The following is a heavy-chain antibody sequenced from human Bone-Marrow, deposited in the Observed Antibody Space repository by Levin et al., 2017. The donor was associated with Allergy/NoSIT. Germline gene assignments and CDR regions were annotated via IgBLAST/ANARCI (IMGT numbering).Heavy chain of an antibody. V-gene: IGHV1-18*01. CDR2: ISAYNGNR. CDR3: ARHYSGGFDY. CDR1: GYRFSTFD. J-gene: IGHJ4*02. Sequence: ASVKVSCTTSGYRFSTFDISWVRQAPGQGLEWMGWISAYNGNRTYSQKVQDRLTMTTDSSTNTAYMELRSLRSDDTAIYFCARHYSGGFDYWGQGTLVTVSS. D-gene: IGHD2-15*01.